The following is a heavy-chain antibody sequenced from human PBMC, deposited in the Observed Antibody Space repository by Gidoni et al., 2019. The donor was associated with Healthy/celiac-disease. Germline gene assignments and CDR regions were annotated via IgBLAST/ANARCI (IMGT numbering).Heavy chain of an antibody. J-gene: IGHJ2*01. V-gene: IGHV4-34*01. CDR3: ARDARLGIRWYFDL. Sequence: QVQLQQWGAGLLKPSETLSLTCAVYGGSFSGYYWSWIRQPPGKGLEWIGGINHSGSTNYNPSLKSRVTTSVDTSKNQFSLKLSSVTAADTAVYYCARDARLGIRWYFDLWGRGTLVTVSS. CDR2: INHSGST. D-gene: IGHD7-27*01. CDR1: GGSFSGYY.